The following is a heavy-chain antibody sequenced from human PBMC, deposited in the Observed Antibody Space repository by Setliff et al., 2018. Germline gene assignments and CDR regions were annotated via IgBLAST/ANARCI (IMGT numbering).Heavy chain of an antibody. J-gene: IGHJ6*02. Sequence: GGSLRLSCAASGFTFSTYAMHWVRQAPGKGLEYVSAISSNGGSTYYANSVKGRFTISRDNSKNTLYLQMGSLRAEDMAVYYCARVGTGMDVWGQGTTVTVSS. CDR1: GFTFSTYA. CDR3: ARVGTGMDV. CDR2: ISSNGGST. V-gene: IGHV3-64*01. D-gene: IGHD1-1*01.